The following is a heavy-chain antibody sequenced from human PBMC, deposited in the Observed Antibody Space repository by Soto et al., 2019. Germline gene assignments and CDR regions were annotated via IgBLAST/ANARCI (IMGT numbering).Heavy chain of an antibody. D-gene: IGHD3-10*01. CDR1: GFTVSNNY. CDR3: ATSPGGGGY. V-gene: IGHV3-53*01. Sequence: EVQLVESGGGLIQPGGSLRLSCAVSGFTVSNNYMSWVRQAPGKGLEGVSVIYSGGYTAYGDSVKGRFTISRDNSKNTQNLKTKALSAADTALFHWATSPGGGGYWGQGTLVTVSS. J-gene: IGHJ4*02. CDR2: IYSGGYT.